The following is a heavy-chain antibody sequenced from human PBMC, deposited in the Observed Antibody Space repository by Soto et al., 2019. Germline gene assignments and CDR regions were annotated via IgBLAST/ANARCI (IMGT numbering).Heavy chain of an antibody. V-gene: IGHV3-9*01. D-gene: IGHD3-22*01. J-gene: IGHJ3*01. CDR3: VKNFGYYYDYAFDV. Sequence: EVQLEESGGGLVQAGRSLRLSCAASRFTFDDYALNWVRQAPGKGLEWVSGISWNSAIISYADSVKGRFSITRDNAKKYVYPQMVSMRPEDTALYYCVKNFGYYYDYAFDVWGQGTMVTVSP. CDR1: RFTFDDYA. CDR2: ISWNSAII.